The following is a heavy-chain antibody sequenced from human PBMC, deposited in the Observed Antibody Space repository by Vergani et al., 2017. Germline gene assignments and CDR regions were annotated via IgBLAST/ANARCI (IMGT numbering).Heavy chain of an antibody. CDR2: IHYSENT. D-gene: IGHD6-13*01. J-gene: IGHJ5*02. CDR1: FDSIRNLY. CDR3: AGDTHSWQRADR. V-gene: IGHV4-59*11. Sequence: QVQLQESGPGLVKSSETLSLTCSVSFDSIRNLYCNWIRQPPGKGLEWIGSIHYSENTNYNPSLKTRVTISVATSKNQFSLRLTAVTAADSAIYYCAGDTHSWQRADRWGQGLLGSVSS.